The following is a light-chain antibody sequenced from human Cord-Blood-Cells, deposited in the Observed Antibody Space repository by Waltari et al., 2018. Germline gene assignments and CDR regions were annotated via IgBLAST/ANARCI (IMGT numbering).Light chain of an antibody. CDR2: GAA. Sequence: EIVLTQSPGTLSLSPGERATLSCSASQSVSSSYLAWYQQKPGQAPMLLIYGAASRATGIPDRFSGSGSGTDFTLTISRLEPEDFAVYYCQQYGSSFTFGPGTKVDIK. CDR1: QSVSSSY. V-gene: IGKV3-20*01. CDR3: QQYGSSFT. J-gene: IGKJ3*01.